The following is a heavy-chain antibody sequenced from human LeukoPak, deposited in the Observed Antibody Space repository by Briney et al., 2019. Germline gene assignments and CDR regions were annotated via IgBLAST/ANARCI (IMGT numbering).Heavy chain of an antibody. Sequence: PSETLSLTCAVYGGSFSGYYWSWIRQPPGKGLEWIGEINHSGSTNYNPSLKSRVTISVDTSKNQFSLKLSSVTAADTAVYYCARDYDILTGYYYFDYWGQGTLVTVSS. J-gene: IGHJ4*02. CDR3: ARDYDILTGYYYFDY. V-gene: IGHV4-34*01. D-gene: IGHD3-9*01. CDR2: INHSGST. CDR1: GGSFSGYY.